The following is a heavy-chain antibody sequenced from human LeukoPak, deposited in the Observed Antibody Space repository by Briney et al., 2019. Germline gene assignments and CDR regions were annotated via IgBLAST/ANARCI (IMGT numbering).Heavy chain of an antibody. CDR1: GGTFSSYA. CDR3: ARARPEIYSYGLYFDY. Sequence: GASVKVSCKASGGTFSSYAISWVRQAPGQGLEWMGGIIPIFGTANYAQKFQGRVTITADESTSTAYMELSSLRSEDTAVYYCARARPEIYSYGLYFDYWGQGTLVTVSS. CDR2: IIPIFGTA. V-gene: IGHV1-69*13. D-gene: IGHD5-18*01. J-gene: IGHJ4*02.